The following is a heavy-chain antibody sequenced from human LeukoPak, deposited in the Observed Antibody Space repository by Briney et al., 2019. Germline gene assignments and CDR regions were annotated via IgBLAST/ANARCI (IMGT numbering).Heavy chain of an antibody. CDR2: ITDHGGT. Sequence: SETLSLTCAVTGASFSRFYGSWLRQLPGKGLEWIGEITDHGGTTYNPSLRSRVTIPLDKSKNQFSLTLSSVTATDTSIYYCARQLYWDGIDIWGQGTMVTVSS. J-gene: IGHJ3*02. D-gene: IGHD2-8*02. CDR1: GASFSRFY. V-gene: IGHV4-34*01. CDR3: ARQLYWDGIDI.